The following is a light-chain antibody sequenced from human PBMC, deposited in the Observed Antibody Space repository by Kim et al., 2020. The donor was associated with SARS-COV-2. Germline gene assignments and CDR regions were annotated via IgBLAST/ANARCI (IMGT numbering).Light chain of an antibody. CDR3: CSYAGSYTLV. Sequence: QSALTQPRSVSGSPGQSVTIPCTGTSSDVGGYNYVSWYQQHPGKAPKLMIYDVSKRPSGVPDHFSGSKSGNTASLTISGLQAEDEADYYCCSYAGSYTLVFGGGTQLTVL. V-gene: IGLV2-11*01. J-gene: IGLJ2*01. CDR1: SSDVGGYNY. CDR2: DVS.